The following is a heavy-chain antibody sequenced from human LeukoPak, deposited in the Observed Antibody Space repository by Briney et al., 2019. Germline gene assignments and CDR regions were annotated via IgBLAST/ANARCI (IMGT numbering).Heavy chain of an antibody. Sequence: GESLKISCRGSGYSFSFYWIAWVRQLPGKGLQWMGIIYPDDPDTRYSPSFQGQVTISADKSISTAYLQWSSLKASDTAMYYCARPLTTSYDAFDIWGQGTMVTVSS. J-gene: IGHJ3*02. V-gene: IGHV5-51*01. CDR1: GYSFSFYW. CDR3: ARPLTTSYDAFDI. CDR2: IYPDDPDT. D-gene: IGHD2/OR15-2a*01.